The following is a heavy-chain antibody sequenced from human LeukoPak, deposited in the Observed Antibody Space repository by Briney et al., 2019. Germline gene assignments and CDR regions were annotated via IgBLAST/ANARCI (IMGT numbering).Heavy chain of an antibody. Sequence: ASVKVSCKASGGTFSSYAISWVRQAPGQGLEWMGRIIPILGIANYAQKFQGRVPITADKSTSTAYMELSSLRSEDTAVYYCARGRGLTTSDAFNIWGQGTMVTVSS. CDR2: IIPILGIA. CDR1: GGTFSSYA. J-gene: IGHJ3*02. V-gene: IGHV1-69*04. CDR3: ARGRGLTTSDAFNI. D-gene: IGHD1-1*01.